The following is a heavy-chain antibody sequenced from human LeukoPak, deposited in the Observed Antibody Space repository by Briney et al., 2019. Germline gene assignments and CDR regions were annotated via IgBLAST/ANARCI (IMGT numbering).Heavy chain of an antibody. J-gene: IGHJ4*02. D-gene: IGHD1-26*01. CDR3: ARLGGPPSGSWDLDY. CDR1: GYTFTGYF. Sequence: GASVKVSCKASGYTFTGYFIHWVRQAPGQGLEWMGWINPNSGGTNYAQKFQGRVTMTRDTSITTANMELSRLRSDDTAVYYCARLGGPPSGSWDLDYWGQGTVVIVSS. CDR2: INPNSGGT. V-gene: IGHV1-2*02.